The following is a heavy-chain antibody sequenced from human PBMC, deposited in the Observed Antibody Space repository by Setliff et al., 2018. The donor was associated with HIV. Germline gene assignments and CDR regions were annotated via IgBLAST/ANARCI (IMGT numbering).Heavy chain of an antibody. CDR2: INHSGRT. CDR3: ASRVYYYDSSRVLREEGFDP. CDR1: GGSFTNYF. V-gene: IGHV4-34*01. J-gene: IGHJ5*02. Sequence: SETLSLTCAVYGGSFTNYFWSWIRQSPGKGLEWIGEINHSGRTKYNPSLKSRVTMSVDTSKNQFSLKLSSVTAADAAVYYCASRVYYYDSSRVLREEGFDPWGQGTLVTVSS. D-gene: IGHD3-22*01.